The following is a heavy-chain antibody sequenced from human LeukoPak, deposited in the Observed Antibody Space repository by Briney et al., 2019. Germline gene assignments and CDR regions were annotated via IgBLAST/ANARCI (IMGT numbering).Heavy chain of an antibody. CDR1: GFTFSSYG. CDR2: ISYDGSNK. Sequence: GRSLRLSCAASGFTFSSYGMHWVRQAPGKGLEWVAVISYDGSNKYYADSVKGRFTISRDNSKNTLYLQMNSLRAEDTAVYYCAKAGAVAGLYFDYWGQGTLVTVSS. D-gene: IGHD6-19*01. J-gene: IGHJ4*02. V-gene: IGHV3-30*18. CDR3: AKAGAVAGLYFDY.